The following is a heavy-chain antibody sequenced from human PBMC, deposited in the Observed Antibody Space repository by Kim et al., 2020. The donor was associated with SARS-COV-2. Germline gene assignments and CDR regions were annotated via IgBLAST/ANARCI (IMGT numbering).Heavy chain of an antibody. CDR2: IYDSGST. D-gene: IGHD3-10*01. CDR1: GGSMASGGNS. Sequence: SETLSLTCAVSGGSMASGGNSWSWIRQPPGKGLEWIGHIYDSGSTNYNPSLKSRVTILVDRSKNQFPLKLSSVTAADTTVYYCARERYGSGLTDYWGQGTLVAGSS. V-gene: IGHV4-30-2*01. CDR3: ARERYGSGLTDY. J-gene: IGHJ4*02.